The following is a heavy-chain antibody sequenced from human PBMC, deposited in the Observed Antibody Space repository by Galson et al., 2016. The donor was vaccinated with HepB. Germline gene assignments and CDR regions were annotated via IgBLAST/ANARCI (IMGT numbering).Heavy chain of an antibody. CDR3: AKDRLAAPYYYYVMDV. V-gene: IGHV3-30*18. CDR2: ISYDGINS. D-gene: IGHD3-16*01. CDR1: GFTFSSYS. J-gene: IGHJ6*02. Sequence: SLRLSCAASGFTFSSYSMNWVRQAPGKGLEWVALISYDGINSYYADSLKGRFTISRDNSKNTLYLQMNSLRAEDTGVYYCAKDRLAAPYYYYVMDVWGQGTTVTVSS.